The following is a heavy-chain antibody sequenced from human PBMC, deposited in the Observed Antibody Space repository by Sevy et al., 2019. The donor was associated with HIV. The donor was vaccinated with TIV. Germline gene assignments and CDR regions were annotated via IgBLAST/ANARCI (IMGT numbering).Heavy chain of an antibody. J-gene: IGHJ4*02. CDR3: ARDLAIAVAAPDY. CDR1: GYTFTRYG. V-gene: IGHV1-18*04. D-gene: IGHD6-19*01. CDR2: IIAHNGNT. Sequence: ASVKVSCKASGYTFTRYGITWVRQAPGQGLEWMGWIIAHNGNTHYAQNFQDRVTMTTDTSTSTVYMELRSLRSDDTAVYYCARDLAIAVAAPDYWGQGTLVTVSS.